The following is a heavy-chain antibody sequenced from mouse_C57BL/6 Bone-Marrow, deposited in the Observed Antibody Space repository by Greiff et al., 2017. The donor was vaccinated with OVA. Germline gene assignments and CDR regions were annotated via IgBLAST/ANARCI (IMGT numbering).Heavy chain of an antibody. CDR3: ARHEDGYYASYFDY. V-gene: IGHV1-82*01. J-gene: IGHJ2*01. CDR1: GYAFSSSW. D-gene: IGHD2-3*01. Sequence: QVQLQQSGPELVKPGASVKISCKASGYAFSSSWMNWVKPRPGTGLEWIGRIYPGDGDTNYNGKFKGKATLTANKSSSTAYMQLSSLTSEDSAVDFCARHEDGYYASYFDYWGQGTTLTVSS. CDR2: IYPGDGDT.